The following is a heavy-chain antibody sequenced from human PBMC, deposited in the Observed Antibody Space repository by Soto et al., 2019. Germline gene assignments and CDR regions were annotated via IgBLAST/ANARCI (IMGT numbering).Heavy chain of an antibody. CDR2: IYWDDDK. Sequence: QITLKESGPTPVKPTQTLTLTCAFSGFSLSTRAVGVGWIRQPPGKALEWLALIYWDDDKRFSPSLESRLTITKDTSKSQVVLTVTNMDPVDTATYYCAHRPSSAWYRSGFDYWGQGILVTVSS. D-gene: IGHD6-19*01. CDR1: GFSLSTRAVG. J-gene: IGHJ4*02. V-gene: IGHV2-5*02. CDR3: AHRPSSAWYRSGFDY.